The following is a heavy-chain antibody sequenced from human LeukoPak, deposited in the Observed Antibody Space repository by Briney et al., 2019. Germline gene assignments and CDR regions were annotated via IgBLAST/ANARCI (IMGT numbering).Heavy chain of an antibody. V-gene: IGHV1-8*01. CDR1: GYTFTNYD. CDR3: ARVPPPGYDIDY. J-gene: IGHJ4*02. CDR2: MNPNSGNT. Sequence: ASVKISCKASGYTFTNYDIKWVRQATGQGLEWMGWMNPNSGNTDYAQKFQGRVTMTRNTSISTAYMELSSLRSEDTALYYCARVPPPGYDIDYWGQGTLVTVSS. D-gene: IGHD5-12*01.